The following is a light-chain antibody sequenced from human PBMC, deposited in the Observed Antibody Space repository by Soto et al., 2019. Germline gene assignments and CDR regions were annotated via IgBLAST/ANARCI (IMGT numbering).Light chain of an antibody. V-gene: IGKV3-20*01. Sequence: DIVLTQSPGTLSLSPGERATLSCRASQSVSSKYLAWYQQKPGQAPRVLIYGASIRATGIPERFSGGGSGTDFTLSITRLGPGDFAVYYCQRYGSSLFTFGPGTKVDIK. CDR1: QSVSSKY. CDR3: QRYGSSLFT. J-gene: IGKJ3*01. CDR2: GAS.